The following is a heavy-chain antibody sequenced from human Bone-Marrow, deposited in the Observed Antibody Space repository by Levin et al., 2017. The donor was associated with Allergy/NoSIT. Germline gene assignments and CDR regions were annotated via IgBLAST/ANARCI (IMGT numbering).Heavy chain of an antibody. V-gene: IGHV3-30*18. Sequence: RGESLKISCAASGFAFSNYGMHWVRQAPGKGLEWLSVISFDGNLQYYADSVKGRVTISRDNSKNTLYLQMNSLRAEDTALYFCAKGLGYSSTWPDYWGQGTLVTVSS. CDR1: GFAFSNYG. D-gene: IGHD6-13*01. CDR2: ISFDGNLQ. CDR3: AKGLGYSSTWPDY. J-gene: IGHJ4*02.